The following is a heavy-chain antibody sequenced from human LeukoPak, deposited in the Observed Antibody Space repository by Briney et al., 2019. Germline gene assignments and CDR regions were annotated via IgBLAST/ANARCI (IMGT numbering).Heavy chain of an antibody. D-gene: IGHD3-10*01. CDR3: AKDLSHNYGSGSYRLYFDY. CDR1: GSTFSSYA. J-gene: IGHJ4*02. Sequence: GGSLRLSCAASGSTFSSYAMSWVRQAPGKGLEWVSAISGSGGSTYYADSVKGRFTISRDNSKNTLYLQMNSLRAEDTAVYYCAKDLSHNYGSGSYRLYFDYWGQGTLVTVSS. V-gene: IGHV3-23*01. CDR2: ISGSGGST.